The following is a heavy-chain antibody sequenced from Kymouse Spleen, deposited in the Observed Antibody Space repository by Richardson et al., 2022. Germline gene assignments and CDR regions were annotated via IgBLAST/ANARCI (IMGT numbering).Heavy chain of an antibody. CDR2: INHSGST. CDR3: ARDWNLSYYGMDV. D-gene: IGHD1-7*01. Sequence: QVQLQQWGAGLLKPSETLSLTCAVYGGSFSGYYWSWIRQPPGKGLEWIGEINHSGSTNYNPSLKSRVTISVDTSKNQFSLKLSSVTAADTAVYYCARDWNLSYYGMDVWGQGTTVTVSS. J-gene: IGHJ6*02. CDR1: GGSFSGYY. V-gene: IGHV4-34*01.